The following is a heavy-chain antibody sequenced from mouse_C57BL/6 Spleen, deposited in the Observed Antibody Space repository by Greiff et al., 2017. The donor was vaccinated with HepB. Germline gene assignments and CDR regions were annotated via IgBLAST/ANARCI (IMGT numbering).Heavy chain of an antibody. CDR1: GYTFTDYE. CDR2: IDPETGGT. V-gene: IGHV1-15*01. CDR3: TRLGYGSSPLAMDY. J-gene: IGHJ4*01. D-gene: IGHD1-1*01. Sequence: VQLKQSGAELVRPGASVTLSCKASGYTFTDYEMHWVKQTPVHGLEWIGAIDPETGGTAYNQKFKGKAILTADKSSSTAYMELRSLTSEDSAVYYCTRLGYGSSPLAMDYWGQGTSVTVSS.